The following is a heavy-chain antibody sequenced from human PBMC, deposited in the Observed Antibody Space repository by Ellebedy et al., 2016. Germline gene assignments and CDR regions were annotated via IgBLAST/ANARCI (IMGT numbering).Heavy chain of an antibody. Sequence: SETLSLXXTVSGGSISSSSYYWGWIRQPPGKGLEWIGSIYYSGSTYYNPSLKSRVTISVDTSKNQFSLKLSSVTAADTAVYYCARPNCSSTSCYYWYFDLWGRGTLVTVSS. CDR1: GGSISSSSYY. CDR2: IYYSGST. J-gene: IGHJ2*01. D-gene: IGHD2-2*01. V-gene: IGHV4-39*01. CDR3: ARPNCSSTSCYYWYFDL.